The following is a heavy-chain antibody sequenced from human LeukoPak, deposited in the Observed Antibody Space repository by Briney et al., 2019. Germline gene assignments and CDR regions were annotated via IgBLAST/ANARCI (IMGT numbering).Heavy chain of an antibody. CDR1: GYTFSAHY. Sequence: ASARVSCKTSGYTFSAHYLHWVRQAPGQRPEWVGRIDPASGGTHYAQKFQGRVTVTRDTSTTTVDMELSGLRSDDTAVYYCARVPGPYTTSRFDFWGQGTLVTVSS. J-gene: IGHJ4*02. V-gene: IGHV1-2*02. CDR3: ARVPGPYTTSRFDF. CDR2: IDPASGGT. D-gene: IGHD2-2*02.